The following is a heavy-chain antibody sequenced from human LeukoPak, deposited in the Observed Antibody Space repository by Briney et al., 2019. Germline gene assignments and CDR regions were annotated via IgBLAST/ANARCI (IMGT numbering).Heavy chain of an antibody. J-gene: IGHJ3*02. Sequence: SETLSLTCTVSGYSISSGYYWGWIRQPPGKGLEWIGSIYHSGSTYYNPSLKSRVTISVDTSKNQFSLKLSSVTAADTAVYYCARALSWRAFDIWGQGTMVTVSS. V-gene: IGHV4-38-2*02. CDR1: GYSISSGYY. CDR3: ARALSWRAFDI. CDR2: IYHSGST.